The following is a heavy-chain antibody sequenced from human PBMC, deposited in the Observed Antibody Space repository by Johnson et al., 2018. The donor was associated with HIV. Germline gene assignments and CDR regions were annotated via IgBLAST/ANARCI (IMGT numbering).Heavy chain of an antibody. CDR3: ARDPSLDAFDI. CDR1: GFTFNTYW. V-gene: IGHV3-7*03. J-gene: IGHJ3*02. Sequence: VQLVESGGGLVQPGGSLRLSCAASGFTFNTYWMTWVRQAPGKWLEWVANIKQDGSEKYYVDSVKGRFTISRDNVKNSLYLQMNSLRAEDTAVYFCARDPSLDAFDIWGQGTMVTVAS. CDR2: IKQDGSEK.